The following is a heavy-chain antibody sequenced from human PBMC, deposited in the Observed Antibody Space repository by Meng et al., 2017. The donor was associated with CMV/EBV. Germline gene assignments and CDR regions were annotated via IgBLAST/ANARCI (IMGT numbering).Heavy chain of an antibody. J-gene: IGHJ4*02. V-gene: IGHV3-23*03. CDR2: IYSGGSST. D-gene: IGHD5/OR15-5a*01. Sequence: GESLKISCAASGFTFSSYWMSWVRQAPGKGLEWVSVIYSGGSSTYYADSVKGRFTISRDNSKNTLYLQMNSLRAEDTAVYYCAKTSVDYFDYWGQGTLVTVSS. CDR1: GFTFSSYW. CDR3: AKTSVDYFDY.